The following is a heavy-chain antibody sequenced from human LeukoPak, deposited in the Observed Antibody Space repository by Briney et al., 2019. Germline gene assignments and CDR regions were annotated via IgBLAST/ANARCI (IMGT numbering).Heavy chain of an antibody. Sequence: ASVKVSCKASGYTFTGYYMHWVRQAPGQGLEWMGWINPNSGGTNYAQKFQGRVTMTRNTSISTAYMELSSLRSEDTAVYYCARVTEGITMIVDAFDIWGQGTMVTVSS. J-gene: IGHJ3*02. CDR1: GYTFTGYY. D-gene: IGHD3-22*01. CDR2: INPNSGGT. CDR3: ARVTEGITMIVDAFDI. V-gene: IGHV1-2*02.